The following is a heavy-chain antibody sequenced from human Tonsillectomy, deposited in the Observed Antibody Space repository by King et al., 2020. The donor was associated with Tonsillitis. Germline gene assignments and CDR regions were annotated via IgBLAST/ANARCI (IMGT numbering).Heavy chain of an antibody. D-gene: IGHD2-15*01. CDR2: ISYDGSNK. CDR1: GFTFSSYG. CDR3: AKDGTRYCSGGSCFDAFDI. V-gene: IGHV3-30*18. Sequence: QLVQSGGGVVQPGRSLRLSCAASGFTFSSYGIHWVRQAPGKGLEWVAVISYDGSNKYYADSVRGRFTISRDNPKNTLYLQMNSLRAEDTAVYYCAKDGTRYCSGGSCFDAFDIWGQGTMVTVSS. J-gene: IGHJ3*02.